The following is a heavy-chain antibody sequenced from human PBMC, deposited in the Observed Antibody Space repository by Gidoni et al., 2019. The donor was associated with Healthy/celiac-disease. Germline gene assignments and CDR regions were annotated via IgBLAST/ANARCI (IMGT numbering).Heavy chain of an antibody. V-gene: IGHV3-9*01. Sequence: EVQLVESGGGLVQPGSSLRLSCAASGFTFDDYDMHWVRQAPGTGLEWVSGISWNSGSIGYADSVKVRFTISRDNAKNSLYLQMNSLRAEDTALYYCAKVRYSSGYFDYWGQGTLVTVSS. CDR1: GFTFDDYD. CDR3: AKVRYSSGYFDY. D-gene: IGHD6-19*01. J-gene: IGHJ4*02. CDR2: ISWNSGSI.